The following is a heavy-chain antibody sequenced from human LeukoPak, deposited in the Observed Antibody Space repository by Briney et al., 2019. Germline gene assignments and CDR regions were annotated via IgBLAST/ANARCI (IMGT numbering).Heavy chain of an antibody. J-gene: IGHJ4*02. CDR2: MNPNSGNT. V-gene: IGHV1-8*01. D-gene: IGHD4-17*01. CDR3: ARVTRDDSGDYVNLDY. CDR1: EYTFTSYD. Sequence: ASVKVSCKASEYTFTSYDINWVRQATGQGLEWMGWMNPNSGNTVYAQKFQGRVTMTRDTSISTAYMELSSLRSEDTAMYYCARVTRDDSGDYVNLDYWGRGTLVTVSS.